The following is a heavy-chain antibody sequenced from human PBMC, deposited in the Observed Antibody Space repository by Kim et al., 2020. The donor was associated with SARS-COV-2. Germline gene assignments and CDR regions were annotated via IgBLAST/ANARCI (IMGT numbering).Heavy chain of an antibody. CDR1: GYTFTEFY. Sequence: ASVKVSCKASGYTFTEFYIHWVRQAPGKGLEWMGCINPDSGETIYAQKFQGRVTMTEDTSIDTAYMELSSLRSEDTAVYYCARVSYCGGGSCSFAVFDIW. CDR2: INPDSGET. J-gene: IGHJ3*02. CDR3: ARVSYCGGGSCSFAVFDI. V-gene: IGHV1-24*01. D-gene: IGHD2-15*01.